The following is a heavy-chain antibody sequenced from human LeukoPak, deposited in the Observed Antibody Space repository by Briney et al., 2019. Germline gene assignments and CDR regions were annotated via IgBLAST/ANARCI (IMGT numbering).Heavy chain of an antibody. V-gene: IGHV1-46*01. CDR1: GYTFTSYY. CDR3: ARGPWVLWFRESLIPENWFDP. CDR2: INPSGGST. Sequence: ASVKVSCKASGYTFTSYYMHWVRQAPGQGLEWMGIINPSGGSTSYAQKFQGRVTMTRDTSTSTVYMELSSLRSEDTAVYYCARGPWVLWFRESLIPENWFDPWGQGTLVTVSS. J-gene: IGHJ5*02. D-gene: IGHD3-10*01.